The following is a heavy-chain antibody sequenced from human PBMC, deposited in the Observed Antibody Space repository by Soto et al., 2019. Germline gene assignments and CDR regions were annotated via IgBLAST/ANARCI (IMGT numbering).Heavy chain of an antibody. J-gene: IGHJ4*02. Sequence: SETLSLTCTVSGGSVSSDSYYWTWIRQPPGKGLEWIGYIYYSGSTDYNPSLKSRVIISVDTSKNQFSLKLTSVTAADTAVYYCARGVVGATMIFDYWGQGTLVTVSS. D-gene: IGHD1-26*01. CDR3: ARGVVGATMIFDY. CDR2: IYYSGST. CDR1: GGSVSSDSYY. V-gene: IGHV4-61*01.